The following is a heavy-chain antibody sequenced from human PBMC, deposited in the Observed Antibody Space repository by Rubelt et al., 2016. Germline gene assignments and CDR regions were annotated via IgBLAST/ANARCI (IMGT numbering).Heavy chain of an antibody. CDR1: GFTFSSHA. J-gene: IGHJ3*02. CDR2: ISGGGDST. V-gene: IGHV3-23*01. Sequence: GSLRLSCAASGFTFSSHAMSWVRQAPGKGLEWVSVISGGGDSTDFADSVKGRFTISRANSKNTLYLQMNSLRAEDSAVYYCAREVKAAHAFDIWGQGTMVTVSS. D-gene: IGHD6-13*01. CDR3: AREVKAAHAFDI.